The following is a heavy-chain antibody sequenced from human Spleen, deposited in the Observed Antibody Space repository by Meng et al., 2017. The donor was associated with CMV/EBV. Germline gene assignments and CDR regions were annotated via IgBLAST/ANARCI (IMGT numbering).Heavy chain of an antibody. D-gene: IGHD2-2*01. CDR1: GFTFSSYE. V-gene: IGHV3-48*03. CDR2: ISSSGSTI. CDR3: AREYCSCTSCNPWVYFDY. J-gene: IGHJ4*02. Sequence: GESLKISCSASGFTFSSYEMNWVRQAPGKGLEWVSYISSSGSTIYYADSVKGRFTISRDNAKNTLYLQMNSLRAEDTAVYYCAREYCSCTSCNPWVYFDYWGQGTLVTVSS.